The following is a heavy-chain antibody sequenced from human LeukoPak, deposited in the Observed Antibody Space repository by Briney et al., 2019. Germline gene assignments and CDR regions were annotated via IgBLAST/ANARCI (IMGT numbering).Heavy chain of an antibody. CDR2: ISAYNGNT. CDR1: GYTFTSYG. Sequence: ASVKVSCKASGYTFTSYGIRWVRQAPGQGLEWMGWISAYNGNTNNAQKLQGRVTMTTDTSTSTAYMELRSLRSDDTAVYYCARGGGFQPYYYYGMDVWGQGTTVTVSS. J-gene: IGHJ6*02. V-gene: IGHV1-18*01. CDR3: ARGGGFQPYYYYGMDV. D-gene: IGHD3-16*01.